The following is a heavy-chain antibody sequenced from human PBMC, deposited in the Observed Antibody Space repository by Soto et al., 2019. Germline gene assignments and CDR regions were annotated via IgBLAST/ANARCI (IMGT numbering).Heavy chain of an antibody. CDR3: GHAYGGRALF. D-gene: IGHD3-16*01. J-gene: IGHJ4*02. V-gene: IGHV2-5*02. CDR2: IYWDDSK. Sequence: QITLKESGPTLVKPTQTLTLTCTFSGFSLTTDRVGVGWIRQPPGEALEWLAVIYWDDSKTYRPSLESRLTITQGTPQNQVAPNKTNQEPPEPGNEYWGHAYGGRALFRGQGTLVTVSS. CDR1: GFSLTTDRVG.